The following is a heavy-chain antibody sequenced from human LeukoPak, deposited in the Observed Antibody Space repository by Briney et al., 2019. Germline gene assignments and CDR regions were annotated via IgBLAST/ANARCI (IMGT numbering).Heavy chain of an antibody. Sequence: SETLSLTCSVSVGSISGYYWSWIRQPAGKELEWIGRIFNSENTNYKPSLKSRITMSVDTSKNQFSLKLSSVTAADTAVYYCARGPVTARSNAFDIWGQGTMVTVSS. CDR1: VGSISGYY. V-gene: IGHV4-4*07. D-gene: IGHD6-6*01. CDR2: IFNSENT. CDR3: ARGPVTARSNAFDI. J-gene: IGHJ3*02.